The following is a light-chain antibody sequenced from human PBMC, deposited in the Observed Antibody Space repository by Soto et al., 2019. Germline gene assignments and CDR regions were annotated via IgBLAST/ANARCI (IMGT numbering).Light chain of an antibody. CDR2: GAS. V-gene: IGKV3D-15*01. J-gene: IGKJ1*01. CDR3: QQHNNAQT. CDR1: QSVGSN. Sequence: EIVLTQSPATLSVSPGERATLSCRASQSVGSNLVWYQQTPGQAPRLLIYGASTRATGIPARFSGSGSGTEFANTITSLQSEDSAVYSCQQHNNAQTFGQGTRVEIK.